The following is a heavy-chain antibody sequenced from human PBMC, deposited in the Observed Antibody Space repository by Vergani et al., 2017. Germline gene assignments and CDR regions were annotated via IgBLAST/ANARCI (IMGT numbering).Heavy chain of an antibody. J-gene: IGHJ3*02. CDR3: AGIRYSYGLDAFDI. CDR2: IKQDGSEK. Sequence: LVQPGGPLRLSRAASGFTVSSHWMCWVRQAPGKGLEWVAYIKQDGSEKYYVDSVKGRFTISRDNAKNSLYLQMNSLTAADTAVYYCAGIRYSYGLDAFDIWGQGTMVTVSS. CDR1: GFTVSSHW. V-gene: IGHV3-7*01. D-gene: IGHD5-18*01.